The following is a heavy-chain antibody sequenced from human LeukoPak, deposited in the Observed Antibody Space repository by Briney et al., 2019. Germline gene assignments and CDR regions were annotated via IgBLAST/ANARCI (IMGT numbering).Heavy chain of an antibody. V-gene: IGHV3-33*08. CDR1: GFTFSSYG. D-gene: IGHD2/OR15-2a*01. CDR3: AREGPHGNSQFDY. J-gene: IGHJ4*02. CDR2: IWYDGSNK. Sequence: GGSLRLSCAASGFTFSSYGMHWVRQAPGKGLEWVALIWYDGSNKYYTDSVKGRLTISRDNSKNTLYLQMYSLRAEDTAIYYCAREGPHGNSQFDYWGQGTLVTVSS.